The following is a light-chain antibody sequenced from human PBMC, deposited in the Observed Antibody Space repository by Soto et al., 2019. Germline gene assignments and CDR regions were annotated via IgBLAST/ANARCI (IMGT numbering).Light chain of an antibody. J-gene: IGKJ1*01. CDR1: QGISNF. CDR3: QKYNSAPWT. V-gene: IGKV1-27*01. Sequence: DIQMTQSPSSLSASVGDRVTTTSRPSQGISNFLAWHQQKPGKVPKLLIYAASTLQSGVPSRFSGSGSGTDFTLTITSLQPEDVATYYCQKYNSAPWTFGQGTKVDIK. CDR2: AAS.